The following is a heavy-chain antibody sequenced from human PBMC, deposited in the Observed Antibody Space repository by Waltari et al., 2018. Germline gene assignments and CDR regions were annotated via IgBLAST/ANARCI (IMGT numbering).Heavy chain of an antibody. CDR2: VHTNGDT. J-gene: IGHJ3*01. V-gene: IGHV4-61*02. Sequence: QIQLQESGPGLVKPSQTLSLTCTVSGGSISSGSYYWSWIRQPAGKGLEWIGRVHTNGDTNYNPSLKSRVTMSVDTSQNQFSLRLASVTAADTAVYYCVTALGDRSSASRPFDVWGLGTLITVSS. D-gene: IGHD3-10*01. CDR1: GGSISSGSYY. CDR3: VTALGDRSSASRPFDV.